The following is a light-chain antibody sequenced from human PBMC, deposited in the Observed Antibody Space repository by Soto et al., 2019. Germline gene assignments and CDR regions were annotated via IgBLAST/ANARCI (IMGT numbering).Light chain of an antibody. J-gene: IGKJ2*01. CDR2: GTS. CDR3: QQYGSSYT. V-gene: IGKV3-20*01. Sequence: EIVLTQSPGTLALSPGERATLSCRGSQTISSSSFAWYQQKGGQAPRLLIYGTSRRATGIPDRFSGSGSGTDFTLTISRQEPEDVAVYYCQQYGSSYTFGQGTKLQIK. CDR1: QTISSSS.